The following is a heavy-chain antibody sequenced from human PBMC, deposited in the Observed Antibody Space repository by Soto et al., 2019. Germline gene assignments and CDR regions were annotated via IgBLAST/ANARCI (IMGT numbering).Heavy chain of an antibody. CDR3: AKDKPFYFDSGGYNSPLSEGMDV. J-gene: IGHJ6*04. D-gene: IGHD3-22*01. V-gene: IGHV3-23*01. CDR2: ISGSGGST. Sequence: GGSLRLSCAASGFTFSSYAMSWVRQAPGKGLEWVSAISGSGGSTYYADSVKGRFTISRDNSKNTLYLQMNSLRAEDTAVYYCAKDKPFYFDSGGYNSPLSEGMDVGGKGTRFTFP. CDR1: GFTFSSYA.